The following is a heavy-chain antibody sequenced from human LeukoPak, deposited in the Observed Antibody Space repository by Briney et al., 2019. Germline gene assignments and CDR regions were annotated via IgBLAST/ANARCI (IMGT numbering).Heavy chain of an antibody. Sequence: PSETLSLTCAVYGGSFSGYYWSWIRQPPGKRLEWIGEINHSGSTNYNPSLKSRVTISVDTSKNQFSLKLSSVTAADTAVYYCARTYDCSSTSCYQYYFDYWGQGTLVTVSS. V-gene: IGHV4-34*01. CDR2: INHSGST. CDR1: GGSFSGYY. D-gene: IGHD2-2*01. CDR3: ARTYDCSSTSCYQYYFDY. J-gene: IGHJ4*02.